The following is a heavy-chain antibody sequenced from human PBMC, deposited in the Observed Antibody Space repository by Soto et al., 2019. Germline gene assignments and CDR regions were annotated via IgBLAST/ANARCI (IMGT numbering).Heavy chain of an antibody. J-gene: IGHJ6*03. Sequence: LSQTLSLTCAISGDSVSSNSAAWNWIRQSPSRGLEWLGRTYYRSKWYNDYAVSVKSRITINPDTSKNQFSLQLNSVTPEDTAVYYCARAPPLASIAARYYYYYMDVWGKGTTVTVSS. CDR3: ARAPPLASIAARYYYYYMDV. V-gene: IGHV6-1*01. D-gene: IGHD6-6*01. CDR2: TYYRSKWYN. CDR1: GDSVSSNSAA.